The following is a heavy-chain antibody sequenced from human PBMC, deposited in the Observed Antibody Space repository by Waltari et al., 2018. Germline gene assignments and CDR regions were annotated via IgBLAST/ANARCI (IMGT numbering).Heavy chain of an antibody. CDR2: IIPILGQA. J-gene: IGHJ6*03. Sequence: QVQLVQSGAEVKKPGSSVKVSCKASGGTFSSYAIRWVRQAPGQGPECMGGIIPILGQANYAQKFQGRVTITADESTSTAYMELSSLRSEDTAVYYCATRYGGVPAAVDYYYYYYMDVWGKGTTVTVSS. CDR1: GGTFSSYA. CDR3: ATRYGGVPAAVDYYYYYYMDV. V-gene: IGHV1-69*01. D-gene: IGHD2-2*01.